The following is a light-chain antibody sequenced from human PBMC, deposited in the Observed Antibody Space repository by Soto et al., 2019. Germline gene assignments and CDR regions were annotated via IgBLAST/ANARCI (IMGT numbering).Light chain of an antibody. CDR2: DVS. J-gene: IGLJ1*01. CDR1: SSDVGGYNY. V-gene: IGLV2-14*01. Sequence: QSALTQPASVSGYPGQSITISCTGTSSDVGGYNYVSWYQQHPGKAPKLMIYDVSNRPSGVSNRFSGSKSGNTASLTISGLQAEDEADYYCSSYTSSSTRDFGTGTKVTVL. CDR3: SSYTSSSTRD.